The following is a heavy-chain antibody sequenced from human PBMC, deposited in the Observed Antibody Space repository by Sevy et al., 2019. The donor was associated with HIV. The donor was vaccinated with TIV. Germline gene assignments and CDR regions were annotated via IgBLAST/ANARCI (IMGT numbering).Heavy chain of an antibody. Sequence: GGSLRLSCAASRFTFNTYAMHWVRQAPGKGLDRVAFISYDGTNEYYADSVKGRFTISRDNSKNTLYLQMNSLRAEDTAVYYCARDGVSSGWYRGYYFDYWGQGTLVTVSS. D-gene: IGHD6-19*01. CDR3: ARDGVSSGWYRGYYFDY. CDR1: RFTFNTYA. J-gene: IGHJ4*02. CDR2: ISYDGTNE. V-gene: IGHV3-30*04.